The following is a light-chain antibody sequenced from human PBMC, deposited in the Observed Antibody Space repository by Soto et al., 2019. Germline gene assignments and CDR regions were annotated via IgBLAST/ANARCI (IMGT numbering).Light chain of an antibody. CDR3: SAWDDSLGGYV. CDR2: SND. J-gene: IGLJ1*01. Sequence: QSVLTQSPSASGTPGQTITISCSGSSSNIGSNAVYWYQQLSGSAPKLLMHSNDQRPSGVPDRFSGSRSGTSASLAVSGLRYEDEDDYFCSAWDDSLGGYVFGPGTKLTVL. V-gene: IGLV1-47*02. CDR1: SSNIGSNA.